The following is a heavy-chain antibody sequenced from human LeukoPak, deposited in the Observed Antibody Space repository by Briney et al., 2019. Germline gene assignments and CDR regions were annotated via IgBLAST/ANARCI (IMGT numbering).Heavy chain of an antibody. Sequence: ASVKVSCKASGYTFTSYDINWVRQATGQGLEWMGWMNPNSGSTGYAQKFQGRVTITRNTSISTAYMELSRLRSEDTAVYYCASGRSTGYPYYIEYWGQGTLVTVSS. CDR2: MNPNSGST. V-gene: IGHV1-8*03. D-gene: IGHD5-12*01. CDR3: ASGRSTGYPYYIEY. J-gene: IGHJ4*02. CDR1: GYTFTSYD.